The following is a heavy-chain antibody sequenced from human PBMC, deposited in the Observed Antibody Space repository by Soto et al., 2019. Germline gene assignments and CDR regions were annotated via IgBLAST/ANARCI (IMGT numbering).Heavy chain of an antibody. CDR3: ARGVGFGYYYYHMDL. Sequence: SETLSITCTVSGDSVTSVSDYWSWIRQPPGKGLEWIGYIYYSGSADYNPSLGSRVTISIDTSKNQFSLKLTSVTAADTAVYYCARGVGFGYYYYHMDLWGQGTTVTV. V-gene: IGHV4-61*01. CDR1: GDSVTSVSDY. J-gene: IGHJ6*02. D-gene: IGHD3-10*01. CDR2: IYYSGSA.